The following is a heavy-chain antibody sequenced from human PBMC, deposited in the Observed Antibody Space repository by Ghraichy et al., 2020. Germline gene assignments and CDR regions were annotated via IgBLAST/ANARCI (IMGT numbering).Heavy chain of an antibody. CDR1: GYTFTGYY. D-gene: IGHD4-17*01. J-gene: IGHJ4*02. CDR2: INPNSGGT. V-gene: IGHV1-2*02. CDR3: ASSEASDDYGDYDLSY. Sequence: ASVKVSCKASGYTFTGYYMHWVRQAPGQGLEWMGWINPNSGGTNYAQKFQGRVTMTRDTSISTAYMELSRLRSDDTAVYYCASSEASDDYGDYDLSYWGQGTLVTVSS.